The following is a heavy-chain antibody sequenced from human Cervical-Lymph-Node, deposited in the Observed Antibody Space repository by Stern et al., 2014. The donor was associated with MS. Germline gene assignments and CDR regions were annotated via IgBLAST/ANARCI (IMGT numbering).Heavy chain of an antibody. D-gene: IGHD3/OR15-3a*01. CDR1: GYTFTSHY. CDR2: INPSGDSA. J-gene: IGHJ4*02. Sequence: QMQLVQSGAEVKKPGASVKVSCKASGYTFTSHYMHWVRQAPGQGLEWVGIINPSGDSASYAQKLQGRGTMTRDESRSTVYMELSSLISEDTALYYCASGTGSKRPTGNYWGQGTLVTVSS. CDR3: ASGTGSKRPTGNY. V-gene: IGHV1-46*01.